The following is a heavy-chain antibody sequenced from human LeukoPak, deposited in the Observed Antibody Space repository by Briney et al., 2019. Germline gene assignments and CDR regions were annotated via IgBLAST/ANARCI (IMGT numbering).Heavy chain of an antibody. Sequence: GGSLRLSCAASGFTFSDYYMSWIRQAPGKGLEWVTLISYDGYDKSYADSVRGRFTISRDNSRNTLYLQMNSLRAEDTAMYYCARDTRGESDYWGHGTLVTVSS. CDR1: GFTFSDYY. D-gene: IGHD2-2*01. V-gene: IGHV3-30-3*01. CDR2: ISYDGYDK. J-gene: IGHJ4*01. CDR3: ARDTRGESDY.